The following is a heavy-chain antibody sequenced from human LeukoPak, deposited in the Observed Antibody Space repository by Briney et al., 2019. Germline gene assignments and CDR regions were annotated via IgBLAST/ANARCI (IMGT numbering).Heavy chain of an antibody. CDR1: GGSLSGYF. D-gene: IGHD3-9*01. CDR3: ARGRLDYYYMDV. CDR2: IHHTGAT. V-gene: IGHV4-34*01. J-gene: IGHJ6*03. Sequence: SETLSLTCAVYGGSLSGYFWSWIRQPPGKGLEWIGEIHHTGATNYKPSHKSRVSISLDMSKNQLSLEMRSVTAADTAVYYCARGRLDYYYMDVWGRGTTVTVS.